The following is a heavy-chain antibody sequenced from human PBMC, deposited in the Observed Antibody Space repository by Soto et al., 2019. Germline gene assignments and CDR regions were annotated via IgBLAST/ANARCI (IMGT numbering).Heavy chain of an antibody. CDR2: ISANGQGI. D-gene: IGHD2-2*01. V-gene: IGHV3-23*01. CDR3: EKDPESPRDQFHY. J-gene: IGHJ4*02. Sequence: GGSLRLSCAASGFTFSTYALSWVRQAPGKGLEWVSAISANGQGIYYADSVRGRFTTSRDNSKNTIFLHMDSLRAEDTAVYYCEKDPESPRDQFHYWGQGTLVTVSS. CDR1: GFTFSTYA.